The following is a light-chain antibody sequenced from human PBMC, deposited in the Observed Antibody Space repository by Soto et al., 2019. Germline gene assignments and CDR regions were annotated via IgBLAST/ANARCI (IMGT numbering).Light chain of an antibody. CDR2: DAS. J-gene: IGKJ3*01. CDR1: QTIDNT. Sequence: EIGRTTCPAPLSLSPGEIATLFCRASQTIDNTLAWYQRKPGKAPRLLIYDASNRATGIPARFTGSGSGTDFTLTLSSLAPADFAIYYCPQRLNWLFGAGTKVDTK. V-gene: IGKV3-11*01. CDR3: PQRLNWL.